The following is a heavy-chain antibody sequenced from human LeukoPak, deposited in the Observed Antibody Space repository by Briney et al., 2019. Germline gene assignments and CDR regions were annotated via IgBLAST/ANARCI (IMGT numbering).Heavy chain of an antibody. D-gene: IGHD3-16*01. V-gene: IGHV4-30-2*01. CDR2: IYHSGST. J-gene: IGHJ5*02. CDR3: ARAHDDDWFDP. CDR1: GGSISSGGYS. Sequence: PSQTLSLTCAVSGGSISSGGYSWSWIRQPPGKGLEWIGYIYHSGSTYYNSSLKSRVTISVDRSKNQFSLKLSSVTAADTAVYYCARAHDDDWFDPWGQGTLVTVSS.